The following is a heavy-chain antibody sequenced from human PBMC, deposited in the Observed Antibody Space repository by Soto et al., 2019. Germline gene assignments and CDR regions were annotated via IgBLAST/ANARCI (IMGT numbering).Heavy chain of an antibody. CDR2: ISYDGSNK. CDR3: ARVGITIFGVVIGGYYYYGMDV. Sequence: LRLSCAASGFTFSSYAMHWVRQAPGKGLEWVAVISYDGSNKYYADSVKGRFTISRDNSKNTLYLQMNSLRAEDTAVYYCARVGITIFGVVIGGYYYYGMDVWGQGTTVTVSS. J-gene: IGHJ6*02. CDR1: GFTFSSYA. D-gene: IGHD3-3*01. V-gene: IGHV3-30-3*01.